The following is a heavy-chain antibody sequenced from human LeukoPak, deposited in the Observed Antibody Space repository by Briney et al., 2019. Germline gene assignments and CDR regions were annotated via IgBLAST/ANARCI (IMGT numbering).Heavy chain of an antibody. CDR2: IWYDGSNK. CDR1: GFTFSSYG. Sequence: PGGSLRLSCAASGFTFSSYGMHWVRQAPGKGLEWVAVIWYDGSNKYYADSVKGRFTISRDNSKNTLYLQMNSLRAEDTAVYYCARDSRDYGDYAFDYWGQGTLVTVSS. D-gene: IGHD4-17*01. CDR3: ARDSRDYGDYAFDY. J-gene: IGHJ4*02. V-gene: IGHV3-33*01.